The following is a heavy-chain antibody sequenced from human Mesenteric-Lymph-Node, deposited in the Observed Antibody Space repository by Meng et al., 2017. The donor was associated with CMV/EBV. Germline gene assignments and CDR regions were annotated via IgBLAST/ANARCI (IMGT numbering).Heavy chain of an antibody. CDR1: GGTFSSYT. CDR3: ARDRIAVAGRSYYGMDV. J-gene: IGHJ6*02. Sequence: SVKVSCKASGGTFSSYTISWVRQAPGQGLEWMGRIIPILGIANYAQKLQGRVTMTTDTSTSTAYMELRSLRSDDTAVYYCARDRIAVAGRSYYGMDVWGQGTTVTVSS. V-gene: IGHV1-69*04. CDR2: IIPILGIA. D-gene: IGHD6-19*01.